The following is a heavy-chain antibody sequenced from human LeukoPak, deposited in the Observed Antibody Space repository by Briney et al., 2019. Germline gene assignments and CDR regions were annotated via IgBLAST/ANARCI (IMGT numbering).Heavy chain of an antibody. V-gene: IGHV4-39*01. Sequence: SETLSLTCTVSSGAISSNNYYWGWIRQPPGKGLEWIGSISYSGSTDYNPSPKSRVTISVDTSKNQFSLRLSSVTAADTAVYYCARHSGSYLYYFDFWGQGALVTVSS. CDR2: ISYSGST. D-gene: IGHD1-26*01. J-gene: IGHJ4*02. CDR3: ARHSGSYLYYFDF. CDR1: SGAISSNNYY.